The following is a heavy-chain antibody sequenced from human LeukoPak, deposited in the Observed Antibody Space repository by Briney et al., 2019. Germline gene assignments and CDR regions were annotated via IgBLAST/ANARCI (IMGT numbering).Heavy chain of an antibody. J-gene: IGHJ3*02. V-gene: IGHV3-21*01. Sequence: GGSLRLSCAASGFSVSTKYMNWVRQAPGKGLEWVSSISSSSSYIYYADSVKGRFTISRDNAKNSLYLQMNSLRAEDTAVYYCARDRGLTTVTTDDAFDIWGQGTMVTVSS. CDR1: GFSVSTKY. CDR3: ARDRGLTTVTTDDAFDI. CDR2: ISSSSSYI. D-gene: IGHD4-17*01.